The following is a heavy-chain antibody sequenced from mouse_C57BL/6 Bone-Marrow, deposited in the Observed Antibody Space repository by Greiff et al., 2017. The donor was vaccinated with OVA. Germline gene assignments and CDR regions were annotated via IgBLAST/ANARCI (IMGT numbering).Heavy chain of an antibody. CDR1: GYTFTSYG. Sequence: QVHVKQSGAELARPGASVKLSCKASGYTFTSYGISWVKQRTGQGLEWIGEIYPRSGNTYYNEKFKGKATLTADKSSSTAYMELRSLTSEDSAVYFCASGSYCCGSSSYWYFDVWGTGTTVTVSS. CDR3: ASGSYCCGSSSYWYFDV. CDR2: IYPRSGNT. D-gene: IGHD1-1*01. V-gene: IGHV1-81*01. J-gene: IGHJ1*03.